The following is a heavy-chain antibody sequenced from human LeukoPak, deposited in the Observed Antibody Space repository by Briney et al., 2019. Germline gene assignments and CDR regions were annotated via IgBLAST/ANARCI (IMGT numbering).Heavy chain of an antibody. CDR2: IYYSGST. D-gene: IGHD1-20*01. Sequence: SQTLSLTCTVSGGPISSGDYYWSWIRQPPGTGLEWIEYIYYSGSTYYNPSLKSRVTISVDTSKNQFSLKLSSVTAADTAVYYCARVNRYNWNYVDYWGQGTLVTVSS. V-gene: IGHV4-30-4*01. J-gene: IGHJ4*02. CDR1: GGPISSGDYY. CDR3: ARVNRYNWNYVDY.